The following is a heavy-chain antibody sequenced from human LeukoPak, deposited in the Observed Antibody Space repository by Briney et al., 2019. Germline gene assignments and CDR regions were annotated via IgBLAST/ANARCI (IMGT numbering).Heavy chain of an antibody. D-gene: IGHD3-3*01. V-gene: IGHV4-59*12. Sequence: SETLSLTCTVSGGSISSYYWSWIRQPPGKGLEWIGYIYYSGSTNYNPSLKSRVTISVDTSKNQFSLKLSSVTAADTAVYYCATLPSPFGFWSGYYTRAHYYGMDVWGQGTTVTVSS. CDR1: GGSISSYY. J-gene: IGHJ6*02. CDR3: ATLPSPFGFWSGYYTRAHYYGMDV. CDR2: IYYSGST.